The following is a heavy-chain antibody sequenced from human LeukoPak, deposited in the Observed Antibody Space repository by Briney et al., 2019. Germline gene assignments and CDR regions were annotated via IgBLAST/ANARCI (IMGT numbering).Heavy chain of an antibody. CDR3: ARDPVVVMTEADWHFDL. V-gene: IGHV3-30*04. CDR2: ISSDGDNK. J-gene: IGHJ2*01. Sequence: QSGGSLRLSCAASGFIIPSYALHWVRQAPGKGLEWVAVISSDGDNKYYADSVKGRFTISRDNSKNTLYVRMNSLRTEDTAVYYCARDPVVVMTEADWHFDLWGRGTPVTVSS. D-gene: IGHD2-21*02. CDR1: GFIIPSYA.